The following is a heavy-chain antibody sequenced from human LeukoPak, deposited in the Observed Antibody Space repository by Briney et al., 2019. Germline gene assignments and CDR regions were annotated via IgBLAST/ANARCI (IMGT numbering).Heavy chain of an antibody. CDR2: IYYTGST. Sequence: SETLSLTCTVSGYPISSGYYWTWVRQPPGKGLEWIGYIYYTGSTNYNPSLKSRVSISVDTSKNQFSLKLSSVTAADTAVYYCARVYGSGYDFRGAFDSWGQGTMVTVSS. D-gene: IGHD5-12*01. CDR3: ARVYGSGYDFRGAFDS. V-gene: IGHV4-61*01. CDR1: GYPISSGYY. J-gene: IGHJ3*02.